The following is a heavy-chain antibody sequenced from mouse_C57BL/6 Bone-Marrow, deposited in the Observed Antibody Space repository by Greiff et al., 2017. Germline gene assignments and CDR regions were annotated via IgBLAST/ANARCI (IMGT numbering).Heavy chain of an antibody. CDR1: GYTFTDYY. CDR3: ARWPGYDGY. J-gene: IGHJ2*01. CDR2: INPNNGGT. Sequence: EVQLQQSGPELVKPGASVKISCKASGYTFTDYYMNWVKQSHGKSLEWIGDINPNNGGTSYNQKFKCKATLTVDKSSSTAYMELRGLTSEDSAVYYCARWPGYDGYWGQGTTLTVSS. D-gene: IGHD2-2*01. V-gene: IGHV1-26*01.